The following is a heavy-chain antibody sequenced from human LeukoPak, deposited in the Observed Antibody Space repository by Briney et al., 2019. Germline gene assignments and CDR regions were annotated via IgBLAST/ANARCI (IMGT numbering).Heavy chain of an antibody. Sequence: AGGSLRLSCAASGFTFSSYAMSWVRQAPGKGVEWVSIIYSDGSTYYADSVKGRFTISRDNSKNTLYLQMNSLRAEDTAVYYCSRPHCHDTGGDAFDIWGQGTLATVSS. J-gene: IGHJ3*02. CDR3: SRPHCHDTGGDAFDI. CDR1: GFTFSSYA. V-gene: IGHV3-53*01. D-gene: IGHD2-8*02. CDR2: IYSDGST.